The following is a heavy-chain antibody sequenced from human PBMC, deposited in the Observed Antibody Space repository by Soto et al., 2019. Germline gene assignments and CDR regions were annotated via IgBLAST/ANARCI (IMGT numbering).Heavy chain of an antibody. CDR3: ASGQQIRMADI. J-gene: IGHJ3*02. V-gene: IGHV3-11*05. Sequence: QVQLVESGGGLVKPGGSLRLYIAASGFTFSDYYASWLRQSPGKGLEWISYISGNSLDTNYADSVKGRFTISRDNAENSLYLQMNYLRAEDTAMYYCASGQQIRMADIWGQGTMVTVSS. CDR2: ISGNSLDT. CDR1: GFTFSDYY. D-gene: IGHD6-13*01.